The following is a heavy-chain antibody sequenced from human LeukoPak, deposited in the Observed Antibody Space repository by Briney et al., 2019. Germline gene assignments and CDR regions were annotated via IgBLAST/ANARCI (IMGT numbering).Heavy chain of an antibody. Sequence: ASVKVSCKASGYTFTGYYMHWVRQAPGQGLEWMGWINPNSGGTNYAQKFRGRVTMTRDTSISTAYMELSRLTSDDTAVYYCARAGGTYYYESSGYYYQNWFDSWGQGTLVTVSS. J-gene: IGHJ5*01. CDR2: INPNSGGT. CDR3: ARAGGTYYYESSGYYYQNWFDS. V-gene: IGHV1-2*02. D-gene: IGHD3-22*01. CDR1: GYTFTGYY.